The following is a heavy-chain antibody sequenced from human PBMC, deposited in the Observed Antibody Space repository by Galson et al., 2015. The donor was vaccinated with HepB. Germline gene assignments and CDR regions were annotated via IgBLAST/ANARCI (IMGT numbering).Heavy chain of an antibody. CDR3: ARVGYGDVPGY. CDR1: GGSFSGYY. CDR2: INHSGST. J-gene: IGHJ4*02. D-gene: IGHD4-17*01. V-gene: IGHV4-34*01. Sequence: SETLSLTCAVYGGSFSGYYWSWIRQPPGKGLEWIGEINHSGSTNYNPSLKSRVTISVDTSKNQFSLKLSSVTAADTAVYYCARVGYGDVPGYWGQGTLVTVSS.